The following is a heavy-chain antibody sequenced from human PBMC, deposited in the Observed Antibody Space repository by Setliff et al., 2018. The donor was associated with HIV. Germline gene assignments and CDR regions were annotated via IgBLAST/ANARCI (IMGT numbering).Heavy chain of an antibody. Sequence: SETLSLTCTVSGGSISTYYWSWIRQPPGKGLEWIGSIYFTGSSDNNPSLKSRVTLSVDTSKKQFSLKLNSMTAADTAVYYCARHVRYSGSGSYSFDYWGQGTLVTVSS. CDR1: GGSISTYY. D-gene: IGHD3-10*01. V-gene: IGHV4-59*08. CDR3: ARHVRYSGSGSYSFDY. J-gene: IGHJ4*02. CDR2: IYFTGSS.